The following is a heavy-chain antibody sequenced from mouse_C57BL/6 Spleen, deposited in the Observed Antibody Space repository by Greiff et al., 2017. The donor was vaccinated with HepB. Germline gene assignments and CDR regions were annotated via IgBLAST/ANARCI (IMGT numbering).Heavy chain of an antibody. CDR2: IHPNSGST. J-gene: IGHJ2*01. V-gene: IGHV1-64*01. CDR1: GYTFTSYW. CDR3: ARDVYYYGSSYLDY. Sequence: QVQLQQPGAELVKPGASVKLSCKASGYTFTSYWMHWVKQRPGQGLEWIGMIHPNSGSTNYNEKFKSKATLTVDKSSSTAYMQLSSLTSEDSSVYYCARDVYYYGSSYLDYWGQGTTRTVSS. D-gene: IGHD1-1*01.